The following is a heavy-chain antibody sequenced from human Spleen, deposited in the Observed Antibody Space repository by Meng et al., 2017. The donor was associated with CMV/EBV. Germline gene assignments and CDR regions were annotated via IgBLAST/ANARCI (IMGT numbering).Heavy chain of an antibody. CDR1: GFTFSSYA. V-gene: IGHV3-64*02. CDR2: ISSNGGST. CDR3: ARAADYYDSSGYYWGGEYYGMDV. D-gene: IGHD3-22*01. Sequence: GESLKISCAASGFTFSSYAMHWVRQAPGKGLEYVSAISSNGGSTYYADSVKGRFTISRDNSKNSLYLQMNSLRAEDTAVYYCARAADYYDSSGYYWGGEYYGMDVWGQGTTVTVSS. J-gene: IGHJ6*02.